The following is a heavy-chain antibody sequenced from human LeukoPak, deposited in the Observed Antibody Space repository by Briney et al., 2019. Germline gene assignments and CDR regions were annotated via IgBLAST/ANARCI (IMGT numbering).Heavy chain of an antibody. V-gene: IGHV4-59*08. J-gene: IGHJ4*02. D-gene: IGHD4-23*01. CDR3: AGCPDYGGNRGYFDY. CDR2: INYSGRT. Sequence: RAADTLSLTCTVSGVSISSYYWSWIRQPPGKGLEGIGYINYSGRTNYNPSLKSRVTISVDTSKNQFTLKLSSVTAADTAVYYCAGCPDYGGNRGYFDYWGQGTLVTVSS. CDR1: GVSISSYY.